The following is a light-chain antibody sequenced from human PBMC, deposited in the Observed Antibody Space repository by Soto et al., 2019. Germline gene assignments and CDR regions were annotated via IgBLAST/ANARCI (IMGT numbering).Light chain of an antibody. V-gene: IGLV2-8*01. CDR2: EVN. CDR1: STDVGEYNY. CDR3: SSFVGAPVI. Sequence: QSALTQPPSASGSPGQSVTIPCAGTSTDVGEYNYVSWYQQHPGKVPKLIIFEVNKRPSGVPDRFSGSKSGDTASLTVSGLQAEDEADYHCSSFVGAPVIFGGGPKLTVL. J-gene: IGLJ2*01.